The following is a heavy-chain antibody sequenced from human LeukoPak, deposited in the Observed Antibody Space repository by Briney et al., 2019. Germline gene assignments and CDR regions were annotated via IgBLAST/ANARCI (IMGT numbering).Heavy chain of an antibody. V-gene: IGHV1-18*01. D-gene: IGHD2-15*01. CDR1: GYTFTSYG. Sequence: GASVKVSCKASGYTFTSYGINWVRQAPGQGPEWMGWISPYNGNTNYAQKLQGRVTMTTDTSTSTAYMELRSLRSDDTAVYYCARNLGYCSGGSCYAHYYYGMDVWGQGTTVTVSS. CDR2: ISPYNGNT. CDR3: ARNLGYCSGGSCYAHYYYGMDV. J-gene: IGHJ6*02.